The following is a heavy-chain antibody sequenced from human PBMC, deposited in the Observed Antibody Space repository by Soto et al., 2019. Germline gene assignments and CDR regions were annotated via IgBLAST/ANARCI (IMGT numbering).Heavy chain of an antibody. J-gene: IGHJ3*02. D-gene: IGHD4-17*01. CDR1: GGSISSYY. CDR2: IYYSGST. V-gene: IGHV4-59*01. Sequence: QVQLQESGPGLVKPSENLSLTCTVSGGSISSYYWSWIRQPPGKGLEWIGYIYYSGSTNYNPPLRSRDTISVDTSKKQFSLKLSYVNAADTAVYYYARRYGYAFDIWGQVTTLTVSS. CDR3: ARRYGYAFDI.